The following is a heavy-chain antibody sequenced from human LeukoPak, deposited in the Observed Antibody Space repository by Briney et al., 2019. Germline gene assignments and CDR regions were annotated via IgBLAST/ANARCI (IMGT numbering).Heavy chain of an antibody. CDR2: IYETGHT. D-gene: IGHD5-12*01. V-gene: IGHV4-59*08. Sequence: SETLSLTCTVSGGSINNYYWSWIRQPPGKGLEWIAYIYETGHTGYNPSLKTRVTISLDTSKNQFSLKLNSVTAADTAVYYCARLFLRGGFDSWGQGTLVAVSS. CDR3: ARLFLRGGFDS. CDR1: GGSINNYY. J-gene: IGHJ4*02.